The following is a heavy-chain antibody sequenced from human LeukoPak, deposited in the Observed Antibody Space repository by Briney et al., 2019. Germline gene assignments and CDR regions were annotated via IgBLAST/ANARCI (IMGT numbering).Heavy chain of an antibody. V-gene: IGHV3-23*01. CDR2: ISGSGGTT. D-gene: IGHD3-22*01. CDR3: ARGAYYYED. CDR1: GFTFSSYA. Sequence: GGSLRLSCAASGFTFSSYAMSWVRQAPGKGLEWVSAISGSGGTTYYANSVKGRFTFSRDNAKNSLYLQMNSLRAEDTAVYYCARGAYYYEDWGQGTLVTVSS. J-gene: IGHJ4*02.